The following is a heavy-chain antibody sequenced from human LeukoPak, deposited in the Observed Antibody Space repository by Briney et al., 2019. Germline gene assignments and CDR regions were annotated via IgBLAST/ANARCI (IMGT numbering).Heavy chain of an antibody. CDR1: GFTFSSYE. J-gene: IGHJ4*02. D-gene: IGHD2-2*01. V-gene: IGHV3-48*03. CDR3: ARSAVVPAAHFDY. CDR2: ISSSGSTI. Sequence: GGSLRLSCAASGFTFSSYEMNWVRQAPGKGLEWVSYISSSGSTIYYADSVKGRFTISRDNAKNSLYLQMNSLRAEDTAVYYCARSAVVPAAHFDYGGQGTLVTVSS.